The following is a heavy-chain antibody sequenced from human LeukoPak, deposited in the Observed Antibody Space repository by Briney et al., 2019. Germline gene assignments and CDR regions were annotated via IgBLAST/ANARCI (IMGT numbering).Heavy chain of an antibody. CDR1: GFTYRTFA. Sequence: GGSLRLSCAASGFTYRTFAMHWVRQAPGKGLEWVASISFNGSNQYAADSVKGRFTISRDNSKNTLYLQMNNLRTEDTAVYYCATQAEGYNSYFDYWGQGTLVTVSS. V-gene: IGHV3-30*04. CDR3: ATQAEGYNSYFDY. J-gene: IGHJ4*02. D-gene: IGHD5-24*01. CDR2: ISFNGSNQ.